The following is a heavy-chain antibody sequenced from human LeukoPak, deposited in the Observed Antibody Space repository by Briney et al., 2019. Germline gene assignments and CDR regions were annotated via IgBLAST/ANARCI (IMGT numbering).Heavy chain of an antibody. CDR3: VREIKIMGFRAFDY. CDR1: GIAFSEYW. D-gene: IGHD3-10*01. CDR2: INDGGTYT. V-gene: IGHV3-74*01. J-gene: IGHJ4*02. Sequence: GGSLRLSCAGSGIAFSEYWMHWARQTPEKGLMWVSRINDGGTYTAYADSVKGRFAVSRDNAENMLYLQMDSLTVEDTGLYYCVREIKIMGFRAFDYWGQGTPVTVSS.